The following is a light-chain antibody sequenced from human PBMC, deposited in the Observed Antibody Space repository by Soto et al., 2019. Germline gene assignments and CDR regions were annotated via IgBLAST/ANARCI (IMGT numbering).Light chain of an antibody. CDR2: GAS. CDR3: QHYGSSPPLT. Sequence: EIVLTQSPGTLSLSPGERATLSCRASQSVSSSYLAWYQQKPGQAPRLLIYGASGRATGIPDRFSGSGSGTAFTLTISRLAPEDFAVYYCQHYGSSPPLTFGQGTRLQMK. V-gene: IGKV3-20*01. J-gene: IGKJ5*01. CDR1: QSVSSSY.